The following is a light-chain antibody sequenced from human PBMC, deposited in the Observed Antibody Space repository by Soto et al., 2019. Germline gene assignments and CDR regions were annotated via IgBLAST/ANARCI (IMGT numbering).Light chain of an antibody. V-gene: IGKV3-15*01. J-gene: IGKJ4*02. CDR3: QQYYNWPPLT. Sequence: DIVMTQSPATLSVSPGERVTLSCRASESIISNLAWYQQKPGQAPRLLIYGASIRPNGIPAGFSGSGSGTEFTLTISSLQSEDFAVYYCQQYYNWPPLTFGGGTKVEIK. CDR1: ESIISN. CDR2: GAS.